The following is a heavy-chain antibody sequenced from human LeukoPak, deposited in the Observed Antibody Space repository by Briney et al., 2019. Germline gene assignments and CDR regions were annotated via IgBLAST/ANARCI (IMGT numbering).Heavy chain of an antibody. Sequence: SGGSLRLSCAASGFTFSSYAMNWVRQAPGKGLEWVSGISASSSIYYADSVKGRFTISRDNSKNTLYLQVNSLRAEDTAVYYCAREPNGDYDPELDDDFYYYGMDVWGQGTTVTVSS. CDR3: AREPNGDYDPELDDDFYYYGMDV. CDR2: ISASSSI. V-gene: IGHV3-23*01. CDR1: GFTFSSYA. J-gene: IGHJ6*02. D-gene: IGHD4-17*01.